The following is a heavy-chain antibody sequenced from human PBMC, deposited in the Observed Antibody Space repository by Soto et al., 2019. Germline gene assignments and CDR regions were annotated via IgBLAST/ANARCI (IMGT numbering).Heavy chain of an antibody. CDR3: AKDQVDVVATSKDAFDV. CDR2: TSGSGGST. CDR1: GFTFSSCA. D-gene: IGHD5-12*01. V-gene: IGHV3-23*01. J-gene: IGHJ3*01. Sequence: EVQLLESGGGLVQPGGSRRLSCAASGFTFSSCAMTWVRQAPGKGLEWVSATSGSGGSTYYADSVKGRFTISRDNSKNTLYLQMNSLRAEDTAVYYCAKDQVDVVATSKDAFDVWGQGTMVAVSS.